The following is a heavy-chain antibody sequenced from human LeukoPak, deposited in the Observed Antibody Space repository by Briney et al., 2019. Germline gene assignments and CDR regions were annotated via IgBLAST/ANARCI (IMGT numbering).Heavy chain of an antibody. CDR2: TYYSGST. V-gene: IGHV4-59*01. D-gene: IGHD3-9*01. CDR1: GGTINSYN. Sequence: SENLSLTSSVSGGTINSYNWGWLPHPPGNGVKGIVITYYSGSTNYNPSLKSRVTISVDTSKSLFSLKLNSLTAADTAVYYCARYEGYEFLPGYAYYFDHGRQGTLVPVSS. J-gene: IGHJ4*02. CDR3: ARYEGYEFLPGYAYYFDH.